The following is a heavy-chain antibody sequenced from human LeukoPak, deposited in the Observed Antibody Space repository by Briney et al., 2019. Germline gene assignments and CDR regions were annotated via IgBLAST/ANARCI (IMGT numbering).Heavy chain of an antibody. V-gene: IGHV4-39*07. CDR2: VYYTGTT. CDR3: ARELGETTIASPGEH. Sequence: SEALSLTCNVSGGSISSPSYYWVWIRQPPGKGLEWMGSVYYTGTTYYKPSLKSRLTISVDTSNNQFSLRLTSVTAADTAVYYCARELGETTIASPGEHWGQGSLVTVSS. CDR1: GGSISSPSYY. J-gene: IGHJ4*02. D-gene: IGHD1-1*01.